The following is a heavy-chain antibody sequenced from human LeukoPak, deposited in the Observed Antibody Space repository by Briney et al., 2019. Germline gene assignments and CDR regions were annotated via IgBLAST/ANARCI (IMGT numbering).Heavy chain of an antibody. CDR2: INPNSGGT. CDR1: GYTFTGYY. D-gene: IGHD5-12*01. CDR3: ARDRGSGYSGYESYYYYYMDV. J-gene: IGHJ6*03. V-gene: IGHV1-2*02. Sequence: GASVKVSCKASGYTFTGYYMHWVRQAPGQGLEWMGWINPNSGGTNYAQKFQGRVTMTRDTSISTAYMELSRLRSDDTAVYYCARDRGSGYSGYESYYYYYMDVWGKGTTVTVS.